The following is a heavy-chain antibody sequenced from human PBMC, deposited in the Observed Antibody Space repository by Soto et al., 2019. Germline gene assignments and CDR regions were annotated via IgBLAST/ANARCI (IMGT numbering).Heavy chain of an antibody. V-gene: IGHV4-31*03. CDR2: IYYSGST. D-gene: IGHD3-10*01. J-gene: IGHJ6*02. Sequence: PSEILSLTCTVSGGSISSGGYYWSWIRQHPGKGLEWIGYIYYSGSTYYNPSLKSRVTISVDTSKNQFSLKLSSVTAADTAVYYCARAAVVRGVIVYYGMDVWGQGTTVTVSS. CDR3: ARAAVVRGVIVYYGMDV. CDR1: GGSISSGGYY.